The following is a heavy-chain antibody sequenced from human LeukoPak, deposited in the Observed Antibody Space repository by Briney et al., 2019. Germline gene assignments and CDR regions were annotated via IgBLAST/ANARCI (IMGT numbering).Heavy chain of an antibody. V-gene: IGHV3-48*03. J-gene: IGHJ4*02. CDR2: INGDGSTT. Sequence: PGGSLRLSCAASGFTFTSHEMNWVRQAPGKGLEWVSYINGDGSTTYYADSVKGRFTISRDNAKNSLYLQVNSLRAEDTAVYYCAREGLEAVYYFDYWGQGTLVTVSS. D-gene: IGHD3-16*01. CDR1: GFTFTSHE. CDR3: AREGLEAVYYFDY.